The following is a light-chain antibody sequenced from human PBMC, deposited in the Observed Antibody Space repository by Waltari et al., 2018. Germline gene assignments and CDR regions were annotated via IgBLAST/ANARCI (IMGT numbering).Light chain of an antibody. V-gene: IGKV3-15*01. J-gene: IGKJ4*01. CDR1: QSVSSN. CDR2: GAS. Sequence: EIVMTQSPATLSVSPGERATLSCRASQSVSSNFHWYQQKPGQAPRLLIYGASTRATGIPARFSGSGSGTEFTPTISSMQSEDFAVYYCQQYNNWPLLTFGGGTKVEI. CDR3: QQYNNWPLLT.